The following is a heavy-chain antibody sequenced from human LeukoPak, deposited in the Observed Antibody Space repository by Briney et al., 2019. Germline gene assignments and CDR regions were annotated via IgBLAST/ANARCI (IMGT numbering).Heavy chain of an antibody. CDR2: IKSKTDGGTT. Sequence: PGGSLRLSCAASGFTFSNAWMSWVRQAPGKGLEWVGRIKSKTDGGTTDYAAPVKGRFTISRDDSKNTLYLQMNSLKTEDTAVYYCTTATLTIVGATTAEYFQHWGQGTLVTVSS. J-gene: IGHJ1*01. D-gene: IGHD1-26*01. CDR3: TTATLTIVGATTAEYFQH. CDR1: GFTFSNAW. V-gene: IGHV3-15*01.